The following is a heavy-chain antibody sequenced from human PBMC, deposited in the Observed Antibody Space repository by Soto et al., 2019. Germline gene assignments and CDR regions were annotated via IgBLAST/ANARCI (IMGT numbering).Heavy chain of an antibody. V-gene: IGHV3-33*01. Sequence: QVHLLESGGGVVQPGKSLRLSCAASGFTFSNYGMHWVRQAPGKGLEWVAVLWYDGSTTYYVDSVKGRFTISRDTSKNTLYLQMNSLRAEDTAVYFCARDNGWRLDPWGQGTLVTVSS. CDR2: LWYDGSTT. D-gene: IGHD6-19*01. CDR3: ARDNGWRLDP. CDR1: GFTFSNYG. J-gene: IGHJ5*02.